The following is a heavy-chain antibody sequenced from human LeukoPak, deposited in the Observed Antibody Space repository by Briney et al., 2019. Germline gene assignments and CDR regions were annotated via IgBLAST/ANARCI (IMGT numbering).Heavy chain of an antibody. Sequence: GGSLRLSCAASGFTFSSYAMSWVRQAPGKGLEWVSAISGSGGSTYYADSVKGRFTISRDNSKNTLYLQMNSLRAEDTAVYYCAKYSGSRPYYYYGMDVWGQGTTVTVSS. V-gene: IGHV3-23*01. CDR2: ISGSGGST. CDR3: AKYSGSRPYYYYGMDV. D-gene: IGHD1-26*01. CDR1: GFTFSSYA. J-gene: IGHJ6*02.